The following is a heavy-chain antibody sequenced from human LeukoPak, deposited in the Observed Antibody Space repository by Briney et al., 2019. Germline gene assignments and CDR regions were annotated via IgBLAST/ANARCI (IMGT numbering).Heavy chain of an antibody. D-gene: IGHD3-22*01. Sequence: ASVKVSCKASGYTFTSYGISWVRQAPGQGLEWMGWISAYNGNTNYAQKLQGRVTMTTDTSTSTAYTELRSLRSDDTAVYYCAREGRYYDSSGLSGDAFDIWGQGTMVTVSS. CDR3: AREGRYYDSSGLSGDAFDI. V-gene: IGHV1-18*01. CDR1: GYTFTSYG. CDR2: ISAYNGNT. J-gene: IGHJ3*02.